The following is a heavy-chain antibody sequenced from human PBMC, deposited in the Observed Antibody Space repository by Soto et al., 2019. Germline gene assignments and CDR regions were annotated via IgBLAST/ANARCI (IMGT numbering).Heavy chain of an antibody. V-gene: IGHV3-48*02. CDR1: GFTFSNYG. CDR2: SGSTSSGI. CDR3: ARAAMFGYDY. J-gene: IGHJ4*02. Sequence: GGSLRLSCGASGFTFSNYGMNWVRQAPGKGLEWVAYSGSTSSGIYYADSVRGRFTISRDNANNSLYLQMSSLRDEDTAVYYCARAAMFGYDYWGQGTLVTVSS. D-gene: IGHD3-10*02.